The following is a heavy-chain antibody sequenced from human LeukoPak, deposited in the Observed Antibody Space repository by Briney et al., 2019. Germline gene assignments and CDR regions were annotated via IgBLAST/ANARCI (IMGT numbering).Heavy chain of an antibody. CDR1: GGTFSSYA. D-gene: IGHD2-2*02. CDR3: ARVTQIVVVPAAIRNYYYYMDV. J-gene: IGHJ6*03. CDR2: IIPILGIA. V-gene: IGHV1-69*04. Sequence: SVKVSCKASGGTFSSYAISWVRQAPGQGLEWMGRIIPILGIANYAQKFQGRVTITADKSTSTAYMELSSLRSDDTAVYYCARVTQIVVVPAAIRNYYYYMDVWGKGTTVTVSS.